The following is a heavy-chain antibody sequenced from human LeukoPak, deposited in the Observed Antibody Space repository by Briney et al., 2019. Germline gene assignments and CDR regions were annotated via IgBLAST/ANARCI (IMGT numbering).Heavy chain of an antibody. CDR1: GFTFSSYG. J-gene: IGHJ4*02. CDR2: ISYDGSNK. Sequence: GGSLRLSCAASGFTFSSYGMHWVRQAPGKGLEWVAVISYDGSNKYYADSVKGRFTISRDNSKNTLYLQMNSLRAEDTAVYYCAKDYDSSSLDYWGQGTLVTVSS. CDR3: AKDYDSSSLDY. V-gene: IGHV3-30*18. D-gene: IGHD3-22*01.